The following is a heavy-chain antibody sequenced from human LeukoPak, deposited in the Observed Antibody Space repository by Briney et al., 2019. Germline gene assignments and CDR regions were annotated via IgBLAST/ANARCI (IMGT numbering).Heavy chain of an antibody. CDR1: GFTFDDYA. D-gene: IGHD2-15*01. Sequence: GGSLRLSCAASGFTFDDYAMHWVRQAPGKGLEWVSGISWNSGSIGYAYSVKGRFTISRDNAKNSLYLQMSSLRAEDTALYYCAKGGLVVVAADYLDYWGQGTLATVSS. CDR3: AKGGLVVVAADYLDY. CDR2: ISWNSGSI. J-gene: IGHJ4*02. V-gene: IGHV3-9*01.